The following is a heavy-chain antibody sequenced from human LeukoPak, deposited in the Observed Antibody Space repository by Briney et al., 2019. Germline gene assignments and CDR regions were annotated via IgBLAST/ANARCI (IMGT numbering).Heavy chain of an antibody. D-gene: IGHD2-2*01. CDR2: INSDGSWT. V-gene: IGHV3-74*01. Sequence: GGSLRLSCAASGVTLSSYAMSWARQAPGKGLEWVSGINSDGSWTSYADSVKGRFTISKDNAKNTVYLQMNNLRAEDTAVYYCVSFYETYWGRGTLVTVSS. J-gene: IGHJ4*02. CDR3: VSFYETY. CDR1: GVTLSSYA.